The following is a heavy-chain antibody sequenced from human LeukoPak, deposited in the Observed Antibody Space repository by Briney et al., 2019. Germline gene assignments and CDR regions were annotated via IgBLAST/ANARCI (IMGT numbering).Heavy chain of an antibody. CDR1: GYSISSGYY. Sequence: PSETLSLTCAVSGYSISSGYYWGWIRQPPGKGLEWIGSIYHSGSTYYNPSLKSRVTISVDTSENQFSLKLSSVTAADTAVYYCASRLPTTVTTGDSTDYWGQGTLVTVSS. CDR2: IYHSGST. D-gene: IGHD4-11*01. CDR3: ASRLPTTVTTGDSTDY. J-gene: IGHJ4*02. V-gene: IGHV4-38-2*01.